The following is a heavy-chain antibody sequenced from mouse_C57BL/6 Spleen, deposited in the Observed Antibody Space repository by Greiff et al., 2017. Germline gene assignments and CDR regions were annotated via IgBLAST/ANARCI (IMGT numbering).Heavy chain of an antibody. CDR2: IYWDDDT. D-gene: IGHD4-1*01. J-gene: IGHJ3*01. Sequence: QVTLKECGPGILQSSQTLSLTCSFSGFSLSTSGMGVSWIRQPSGKGLEWLAHIYWDDDTRYNPSLKSRLTISKDTSRHQVFLKITSVDTADTATYYGARSTGDWFDYWGQGTLVTVSA. V-gene: IGHV8-12*01. CDR1: GFSLSTSGMG. CDR3: ARSTGDWFDY.